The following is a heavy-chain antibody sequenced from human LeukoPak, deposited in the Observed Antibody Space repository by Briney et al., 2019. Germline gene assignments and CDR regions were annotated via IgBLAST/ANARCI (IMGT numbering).Heavy chain of an antibody. Sequence: PGGSLRLSCAASGFTFSTYWMSWVRQAPGKGLEWVANIQQDGGEQYYVDSVKGRFTISRDNARDSLYLQMNSLRVEDTAVYYCARDYEGYGDYAFDYWGQGTLVTVSS. CDR3: ARDYEGYGDYAFDY. V-gene: IGHV3-7*01. CDR1: GFTFSTYW. D-gene: IGHD4-17*01. J-gene: IGHJ4*02. CDR2: IQQDGGEQ.